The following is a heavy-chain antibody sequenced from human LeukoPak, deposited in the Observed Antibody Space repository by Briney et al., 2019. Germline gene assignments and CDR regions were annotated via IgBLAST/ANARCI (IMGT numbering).Heavy chain of an antibody. CDR3: ARDRGIAAAGPWFDP. D-gene: IGHD6-13*01. CDR1: GDSVSSNSAA. V-gene: IGHV6-1*01. CDR2: IYYRSKWYN. Sequence: SQTLSLTCAISGDSVSSNSAAWKWIRQSPSRGLQWLGRIYYRSKWYNDYAVSVKSRITISPDTSKNQFSLQLDSVTPEDTAVYYCARDRGIAAAGPWFDPWGQGTLVTVSS. J-gene: IGHJ5*02.